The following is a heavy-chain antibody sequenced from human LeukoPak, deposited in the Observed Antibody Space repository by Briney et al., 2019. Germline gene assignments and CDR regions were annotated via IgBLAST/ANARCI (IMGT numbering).Heavy chain of an antibody. Sequence: SETLSLTRTVSRVSISNYYWSPIRRHPRKCLKGIGYLYYSGSTNYNPSLKSRVTISVDTSKNQFSLKLSSVTAADTAVYYCARDPLNYYYMDVWGKGTTVTVSS. CDR3: ARDPLNYYYMDV. J-gene: IGHJ6*03. CDR2: LYYSGST. CDR1: RVSISNYY. V-gene: IGHV4-59*01.